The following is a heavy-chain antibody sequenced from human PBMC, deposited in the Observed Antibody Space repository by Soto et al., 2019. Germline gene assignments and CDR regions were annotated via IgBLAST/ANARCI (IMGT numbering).Heavy chain of an antibody. J-gene: IGHJ4*02. Sequence: GGSLRLSCAASGFTFSSYAMSWVRQAPGKGLEWVAAISGSGGSTYYADSVKGRFTISRDNSKNTLYLQMNSLRAGDTAVYYSAKAFTTVTTVFDYWAQETLVPIS. V-gene: IGHV3-23*01. CDR1: GFTFSSYA. CDR2: ISGSGGST. CDR3: AKAFTTVTTVFDY. D-gene: IGHD4-17*01.